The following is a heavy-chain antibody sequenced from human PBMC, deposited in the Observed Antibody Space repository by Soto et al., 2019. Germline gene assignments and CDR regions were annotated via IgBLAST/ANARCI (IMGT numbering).Heavy chain of an antibody. D-gene: IGHD6-19*01. CDR2: IYPGNSET. Sequence: EVQLVQSGAEVKEPGESLKISCKGSGYSFSNTWINWVRQMPGKGLEWMAIIYPGNSETRYSPSFQGQVTISADTSINTAYLPWSSLKASDTATYYCAKEAGSAYYGMDVWGQGTTVTVSS. J-gene: IGHJ6*02. V-gene: IGHV5-51*03. CDR3: AKEAGSAYYGMDV. CDR1: GYSFSNTW.